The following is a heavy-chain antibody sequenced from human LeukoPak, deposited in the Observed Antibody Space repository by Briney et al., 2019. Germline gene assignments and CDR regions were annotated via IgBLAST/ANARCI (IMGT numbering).Heavy chain of an antibody. CDR1: GFTLSKYA. CDR3: AKDWDIAVAGCDY. Sequence: GGSLRLSCVVSGFTLSKYAMNWVRQAPGKGLEWVSAISGIGGGIYYADSVKGRFTISRDNSKNTVYLQMGSLRAEDTAVYYCAKDWDIAVAGCDYWGQGTLVTVSS. D-gene: IGHD6-19*01. CDR2: ISGIGGGI. J-gene: IGHJ4*02. V-gene: IGHV3-23*01.